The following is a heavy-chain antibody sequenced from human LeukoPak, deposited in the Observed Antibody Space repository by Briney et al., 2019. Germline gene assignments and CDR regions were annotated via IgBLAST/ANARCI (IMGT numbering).Heavy chain of an antibody. CDR2: IYYSGST. D-gene: IGHD3-9*01. CDR3: ATGAGTRILTGDYY. CDR1: GGSISSYY. Sequence: SETLSLTCTVSGGSISSYYWSWIRQPPGKGLEWIGYIYYSGSTNYNPSLKSRVTISVDTSKNQYSLKLCSVTAPETAVYYCATGAGTRILTGDYYCGEGNLLTASS. J-gene: IGHJ4*02. V-gene: IGHV4-59*01.